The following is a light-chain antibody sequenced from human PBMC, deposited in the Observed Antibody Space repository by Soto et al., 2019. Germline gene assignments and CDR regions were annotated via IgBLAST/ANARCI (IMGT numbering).Light chain of an antibody. J-gene: IGKJ5*01. Sequence: VFRQSRGTLSLSTGSRGNLSCRASQTLSNSFIAWYQQKPGQAPRLLIYDTSSRATGVPDRYSASGSGTDFTLTISRLEPEDFAVFFCQQYGTPEIIFGQRTRLEI. CDR1: QTLSNSF. CDR3: QQYGTPEII. CDR2: DTS. V-gene: IGKV3-20*01.